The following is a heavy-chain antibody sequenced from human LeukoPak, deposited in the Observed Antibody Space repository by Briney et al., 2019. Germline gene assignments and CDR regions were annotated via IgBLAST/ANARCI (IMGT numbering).Heavy chain of an antibody. CDR3: TTGSSGDPLYYYYYGMDV. Sequence: KTGGSLRLSCAAYGFTFSNAWMSWVRQAPGKGLEWVGRIKSKTDGGTTDYAAPVKGRFTISRDDSKNTLYLQMNSLKTEDTAVYYCTTGSSGDPLYYYYYGMDVWGQGTTVTVSS. V-gene: IGHV3-15*01. J-gene: IGHJ6*02. CDR2: IKSKTDGGTT. CDR1: GFTFSNAW. D-gene: IGHD4-17*01.